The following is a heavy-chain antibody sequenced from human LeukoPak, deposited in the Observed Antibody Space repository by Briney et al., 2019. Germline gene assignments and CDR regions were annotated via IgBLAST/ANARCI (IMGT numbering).Heavy chain of an antibody. CDR1: GLTFSNYW. V-gene: IGHV3-74*01. D-gene: IGHD2-21*02. J-gene: IGHJ6*02. CDR3: SRDSLSSCGGDCYSGLDV. CDR2: IKSDGSST. Sequence: GGSLRLSCTASGLTFSNYWMHWVRQAPGEALMWVSRIKSDGSSTTYADSVKGRFTISRDNAKNTLYLQMNSLRAEDTAVYYCSRDSLSSCGGDCYSGLDVWGQGTTVTDSS.